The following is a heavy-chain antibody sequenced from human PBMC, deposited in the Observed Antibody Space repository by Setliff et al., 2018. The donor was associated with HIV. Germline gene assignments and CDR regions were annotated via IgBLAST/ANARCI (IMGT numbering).Heavy chain of an antibody. D-gene: IGHD2-2*01. CDR3: ARGPPFVVVPAALLNFDY. J-gene: IGHJ4*02. CDR1: GYTFTSYG. Sequence: GASVKVSCKASGYTFTSYGISWVRQAPGQGLEWMGWISAYNGNTNYAQKLQGRVTMTTDTSTSTAYMELRSLRSDETAVYYCARGPPFVVVPAALLNFDYLGRGTLVTVSS. CDR2: ISAYNGNT. V-gene: IGHV1-18*01.